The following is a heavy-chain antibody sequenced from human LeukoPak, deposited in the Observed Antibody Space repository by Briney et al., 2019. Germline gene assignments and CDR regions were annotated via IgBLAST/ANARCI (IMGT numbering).Heavy chain of an antibody. V-gene: IGHV3-30*04. D-gene: IGHD2-15*01. Sequence: GGSLRLSCAASGFTFSSYAMHWVRQAPGKGLEWVAVISYDGSNKYYADSVKGRFTISRDNSKNTLYLQMNSLTAEDTAVYYCAKVGSSNWFDPWGQGTLVTVSS. CDR3: AKVGSSNWFDP. J-gene: IGHJ5*02. CDR2: ISYDGSNK. CDR1: GFTFSSYA.